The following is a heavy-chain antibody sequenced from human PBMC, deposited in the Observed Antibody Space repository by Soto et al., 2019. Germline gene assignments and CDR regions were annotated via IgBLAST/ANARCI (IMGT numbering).Heavy chain of an antibody. J-gene: IGHJ5*02. Sequence: SETLSLTCTVSGGFISAHYWSWIRQPPGGGLEWIGHIYYSGTTNYNPSLRSRVSISVDTSKNQFSLRLSSVTAADTSVYYCARQDCGTTTCSFDPWGQGILVTVSS. D-gene: IGHD2-2*01. CDR1: GGFISAHY. CDR3: ARQDCGTTTCSFDP. V-gene: IGHV4-59*11. CDR2: IYYSGTT.